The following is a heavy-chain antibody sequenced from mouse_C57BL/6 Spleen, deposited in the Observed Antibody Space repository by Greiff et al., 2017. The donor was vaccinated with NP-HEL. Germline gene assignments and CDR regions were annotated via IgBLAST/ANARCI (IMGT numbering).Heavy chain of an antibody. J-gene: IGHJ3*01. CDR2: ISNLAYSI. V-gene: IGHV5-15*01. CDR1: GFTFSDYG. Sequence: EVMLVESGGGLVQPGGSLKLSCAASGFTFSDYGMAWVRQAPRKGPEWVAFISNLAYSIYYADTVTGRFTISRDNAKNTLYLKMSSLRSEDTAMYYCARPWAYWGQGTLVTVSA. CDR3: ARPWAY.